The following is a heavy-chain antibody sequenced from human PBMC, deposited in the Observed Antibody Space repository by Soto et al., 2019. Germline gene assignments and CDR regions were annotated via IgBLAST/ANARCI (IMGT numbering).Heavy chain of an antibody. Sequence: ASVKVSCKASGYTFTSYAMHWVRQAPGQRLEWMGWINAGNGNTKYSQKFQGRVTITRVTSASTAYMELSSLRSEDTAVYYCASATMVRGPIDYWGQGTLVTVSS. V-gene: IGHV1-3*01. CDR3: ASATMVRGPIDY. D-gene: IGHD3-10*01. J-gene: IGHJ4*02. CDR2: INAGNGNT. CDR1: GYTFTSYA.